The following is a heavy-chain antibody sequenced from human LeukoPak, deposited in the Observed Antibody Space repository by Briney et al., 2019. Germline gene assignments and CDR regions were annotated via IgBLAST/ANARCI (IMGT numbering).Heavy chain of an antibody. D-gene: IGHD1/OR15-1a*01. Sequence: KAGGSLRLSCATSGFTFSSYAMHWVRQAPGKGLEWVALISYDGINQYYADSVKGRFIISRDNSKNTLYLQLNSLRLEDTAVYYCTLTTFGVVYYFDYWVQGTLVTVSS. V-gene: IGHV3-30*04. CDR2: ISYDGINQ. CDR3: TLTTFGVVYYFDY. J-gene: IGHJ4*02. CDR1: GFTFSSYA.